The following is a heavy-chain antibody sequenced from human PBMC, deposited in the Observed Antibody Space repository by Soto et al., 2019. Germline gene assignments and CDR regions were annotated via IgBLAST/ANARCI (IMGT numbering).Heavy chain of an antibody. J-gene: IGHJ4*02. Sequence: GGSLRLSCAASGFTVSNNYMSWVRQAPGKGLEWVSLIYSGGSTYYADSVTGRFTISRDSSKNTLYLQMNSLRAEDTAMYYCAAYSHKGYWGQGTLVTVSS. V-gene: IGHV3-66*01. CDR1: GFTVSNNY. CDR2: IYSGGST. D-gene: IGHD3-16*01. CDR3: AAYSHKGY.